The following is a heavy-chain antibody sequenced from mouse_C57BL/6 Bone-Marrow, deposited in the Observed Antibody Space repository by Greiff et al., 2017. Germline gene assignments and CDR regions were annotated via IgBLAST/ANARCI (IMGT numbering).Heavy chain of an antibody. V-gene: IGHV14-4*01. CDR3: SSFDGNYFDF. CDR1: GFNIKDDY. Sequence: VPLQQSGAELVRPGASVKLSCTASGFNIKDDYIHWVKQRPEPGLEWIGGIDPEIGDTEYASKFQGKAPITSDTSSNTAYLQLSSLTSEDTAVYYCSSFDGNYFDFWGQGTPLTGAS. CDR2: IDPEIGDT. D-gene: IGHD2-3*01. J-gene: IGHJ2*01.